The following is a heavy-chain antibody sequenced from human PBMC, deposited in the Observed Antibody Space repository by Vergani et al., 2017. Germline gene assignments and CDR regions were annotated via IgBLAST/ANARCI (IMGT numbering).Heavy chain of an antibody. J-gene: IGHJ5*02. CDR2: IYYSGST. CDR1: GGSISSYY. V-gene: IGHV4-59*01. D-gene: IGHD4-17*01. CDR3: ARDLTTVTRGGWFDP. Sequence: QVQLQESGPGLVKPSETLSLTCTVSGGSISSYYWSWIRQPPGKGLEWIGYIYYSGSTNYNPSLKSRVTISVDTSKNQFSLKLSSVTAAETAVYYCARDLTTVTRGGWFDPWGQGTLVTVSS.